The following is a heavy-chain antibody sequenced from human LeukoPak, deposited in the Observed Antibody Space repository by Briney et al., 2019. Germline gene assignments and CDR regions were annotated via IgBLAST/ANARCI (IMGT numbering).Heavy chain of an antibody. CDR1: GFTFSSDW. CDR2: INSDGSST. J-gene: IGHJ4*02. Sequence: GGSLRLSCAASGFTFSSDWMHWVRQAPGKGLVWVSRINSDGSSTSYADSVKGRFTISRDNAKNTVYLQMNSLRAEDTAVYYCARGAVAGNFAYWGQGSLVTVSS. CDR3: ARGAVAGNFAY. D-gene: IGHD6-19*01. V-gene: IGHV3-74*01.